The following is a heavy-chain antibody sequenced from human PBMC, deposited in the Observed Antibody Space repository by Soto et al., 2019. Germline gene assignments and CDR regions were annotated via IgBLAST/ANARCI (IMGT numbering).Heavy chain of an antibody. CDR1: GFTFSSYA. D-gene: IGHD4-17*01. CDR3: ARAPTTVTTSDYFDY. Sequence: QVQLVESGGGVVQPGRSLRLSCAASGFTFSSYAMHWVRQAPGKGLEWVAVISYDGSNKYYADSVKGRFTISRDNFKNALSLQMNSLRAEDTAVYYSARAPTTVTTSDYFDYWGQGTLVTVSS. J-gene: IGHJ4*02. CDR2: ISYDGSNK. V-gene: IGHV3-30-3*01.